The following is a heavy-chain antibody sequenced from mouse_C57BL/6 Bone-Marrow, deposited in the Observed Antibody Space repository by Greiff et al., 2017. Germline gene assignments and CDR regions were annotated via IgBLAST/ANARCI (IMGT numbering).Heavy chain of an antibody. CDR2: IDPSDSYT. CDR1: GYTFTSYW. CDR3: LFLRRGY. D-gene: IGHD6-1*01. Sequence: QVQLQQPGAELVRPGTSVKLSCKASGYTFTSYWMHWVKQRPGQGLEWIGVIDPSDSYTNYNQKFKGKATLTVDTSSSTAYMQLSSLTSEDSAVYYCLFLRRGYWGQGTTLTVSS. J-gene: IGHJ2*01. V-gene: IGHV1-59*01.